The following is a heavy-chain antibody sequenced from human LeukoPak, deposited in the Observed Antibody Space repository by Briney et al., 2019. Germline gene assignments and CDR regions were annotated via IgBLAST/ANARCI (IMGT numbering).Heavy chain of an antibody. Sequence: GGSLRLSCAASGFTFSSYWMSWVRQAPGKGLEWVANIKQDGSEKYYVVSVKGRFTISRDNAKNSLYLQMNSLRAEDTAVYYCARYYAGDRNYYYYYMDVWGKGTTVTVSS. J-gene: IGHJ6*03. CDR1: GFTFSSYW. CDR3: ARYYAGDRNYYYYYMDV. D-gene: IGHD3-16*01. V-gene: IGHV3-7*03. CDR2: IKQDGSEK.